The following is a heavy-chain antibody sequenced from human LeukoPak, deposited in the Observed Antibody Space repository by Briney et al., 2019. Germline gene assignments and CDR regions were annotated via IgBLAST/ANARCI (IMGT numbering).Heavy chain of an antibody. V-gene: IGHV1-69*05. D-gene: IGHD2-21*02. CDR2: IIPIFGTA. CDR1: GGTFSSYA. CDR3: ASGLTYCGGDCYTN. Sequence: ASVKVSCKASGGTFSSYAISWVRQAPGQGLEWMGGIIPIFGTANYAQKFQGRVTITTDESTSTAYMELRSLRPDDTAVYYCASGLTYCGGDCYTNWGQGTLVTVSS. J-gene: IGHJ4*02.